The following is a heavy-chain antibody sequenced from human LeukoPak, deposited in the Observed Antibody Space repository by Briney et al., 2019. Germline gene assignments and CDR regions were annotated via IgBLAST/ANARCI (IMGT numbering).Heavy chain of an antibody. CDR1: GFTFSSYG. Sequence: GGSLRLSCAASGFTFSSYGMHWVRQAPGKGLEWVAVISYDGSNKYYADSVKGRFTISRDNSKNTLYLQTNSLRAEDTAVYYCAKDFLQWLVLDYCGQGTLVTVSS. V-gene: IGHV3-30*18. J-gene: IGHJ4*02. CDR3: AKDFLQWLVLDY. D-gene: IGHD6-19*01. CDR2: ISYDGSNK.